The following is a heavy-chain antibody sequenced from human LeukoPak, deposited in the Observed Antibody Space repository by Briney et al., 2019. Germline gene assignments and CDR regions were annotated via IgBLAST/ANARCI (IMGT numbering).Heavy chain of an antibody. CDR1: GFTFSRYA. Sequence: GGSLRLSCSASGFTFSRYAMHWVRQAPGKGLEHVSAISSNGGSTYYADSVKGRFTISRDNSRNTLHLQMSSLRVEDTAVYYCVKDSSSGSYFDYWGQGTLVTVSS. CDR3: VKDSSSGSYFDY. J-gene: IGHJ4*02. V-gene: IGHV3-64D*06. D-gene: IGHD3-10*01. CDR2: ISSNGGST.